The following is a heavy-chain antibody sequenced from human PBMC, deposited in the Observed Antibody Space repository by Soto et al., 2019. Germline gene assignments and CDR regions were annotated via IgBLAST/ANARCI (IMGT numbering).Heavy chain of an antibody. CDR3: PHRLMLMAVTRGFACFDP. CDR1: GFSLSTSGVG. V-gene: IGHV2-5*02. D-gene: IGHD6-19*01. CDR2: IYWDDDT. Sequence: QITLKESGPTLVKPTQTLTLTCTFSGFSLSTSGVGVGWIRQPPGKALEWLAFIYWDDDTRYSPSLKSRLTITKATSKNQLVLTMTNMDPVETATYYCPHRLMLMAVTRGFACFDPWGQETLVTISS. J-gene: IGHJ5*02.